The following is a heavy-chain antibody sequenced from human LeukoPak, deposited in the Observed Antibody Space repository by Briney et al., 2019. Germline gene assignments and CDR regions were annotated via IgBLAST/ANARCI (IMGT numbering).Heavy chain of an antibody. CDR2: ISYDGSNK. J-gene: IGHJ4*02. D-gene: IGHD2-2*01. Sequence: GGSLRLSCAASGFTFSSYAMHWVRQAPGKGLEWVAVISYDGSNKYYADSVKGRFTISRDNSKNTLYLQMNSLRAEDTAVYYCAKVRGGYCSSTSCPPDYWGQGTLVTVSS. CDR1: GFTFSSYA. V-gene: IGHV3-30-3*01. CDR3: AKVRGGYCSSTSCPPDY.